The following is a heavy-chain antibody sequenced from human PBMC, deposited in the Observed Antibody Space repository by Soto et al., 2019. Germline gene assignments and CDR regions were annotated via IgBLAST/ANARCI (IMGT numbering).Heavy chain of an antibody. CDR2: TSWNSGNM. CDR3: AKGQSPAASTPEFDY. Sequence: HPGGSLRLSCAASGFTFHDYAMHWVRQAPGKGLEWVSGTSWNSGNMGYADSVKGRFTISRDNAKNSLYLQMNSLRAKDTALYYCAKGQSPAASTPEFDYWGQGTLVTVSS. J-gene: IGHJ4*02. V-gene: IGHV3-9*01. D-gene: IGHD2-2*01. CDR1: GFTFHDYA.